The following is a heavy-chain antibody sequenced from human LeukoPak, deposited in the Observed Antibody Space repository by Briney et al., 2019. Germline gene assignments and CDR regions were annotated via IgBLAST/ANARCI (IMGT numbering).Heavy chain of an antibody. CDR3: ARFRRVPLGMDV. CDR1: GFTVSNYY. D-gene: IGHD3-10*01. Sequence: GDSLRLSCAASGFTVSNYYMSWIRQAPGKGLEWVSYISSSGSTIYYADSVKGRFTISRDNAKNSLYLQMNSLRAEDTAVYYCARFRRVPLGMDVWGQGTTVTVSS. V-gene: IGHV3-11*01. J-gene: IGHJ6*02. CDR2: ISSSGSTI.